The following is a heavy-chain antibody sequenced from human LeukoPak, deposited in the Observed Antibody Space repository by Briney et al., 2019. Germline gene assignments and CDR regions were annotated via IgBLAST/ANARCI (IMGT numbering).Heavy chain of an antibody. CDR1: GFTFSSYW. D-gene: IGHD6-25*01. J-gene: IGHJ6*02. V-gene: IGHV3-74*01. Sequence: QPGGPLRLSCAASGFTFSSYWMHWVRHAPGKGLVWVSRHNSDGSSPNYADSVKGRFTISGYNAKITRHLQMNSLRAEGTAVYYCARRGTGYSSGWKEKLYGTDVWLQGTTVTVCS. CDR2: HNSDGSSP. CDR3: ARRGTGYSSGWKEKLYGTDV.